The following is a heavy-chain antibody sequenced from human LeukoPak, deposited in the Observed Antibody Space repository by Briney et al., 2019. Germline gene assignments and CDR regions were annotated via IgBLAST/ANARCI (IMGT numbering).Heavy chain of an antibody. CDR1: GFTFSDSS. Sequence: GESLRLSCAASGFTFSDSSMNWVRQAPGKGLEWVPAISGSGGSTYYADSVKGRFTISRDNSKNTLYLQMNSLRAEDSAEYYCAKSLLTTATGTGRAFDIWGQGTMVTVSA. D-gene: IGHD1-1*01. CDR3: AKSLLTTATGTGRAFDI. V-gene: IGHV3-23*01. CDR2: ISGSGGST. J-gene: IGHJ3*02.